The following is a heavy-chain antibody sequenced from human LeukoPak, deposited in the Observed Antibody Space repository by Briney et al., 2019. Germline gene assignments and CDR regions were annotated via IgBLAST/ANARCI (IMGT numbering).Heavy chain of an antibody. D-gene: IGHD3-22*01. J-gene: IGHJ4*02. V-gene: IGHV1-2*02. Sequence: GSVQVSCKASGYTFTGYYMHWVRQAPGQGLEWMGWIRAGVGGPNYAQKFQGRVTITRDSSISTAYMEMSRLRSDDTAVYYCARGPPYYYDSSGRSRFDYWGEGTLVT. CDR1: GYTFTGYY. CDR3: ARGPPYYYDSSGRSRFDY. CDR2: IRAGVGGP.